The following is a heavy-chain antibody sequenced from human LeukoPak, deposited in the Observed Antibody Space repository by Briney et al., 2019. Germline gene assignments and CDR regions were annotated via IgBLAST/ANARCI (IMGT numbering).Heavy chain of an antibody. CDR1: GYSFTSYW. V-gene: IGHV5-10-1*01. D-gene: IGHD2-2*01. J-gene: IGHJ4*02. CDR2: IDPSDSYT. Sequence: GESLKISCKGSGYSFTSYWISWVREMPGKGLEWMGRIDPSDSYTNYSPSFQGHVTISADKSLSTAYLQWSSLKASDTAMYYCARLTCISSHCYERPYFGYWGQGTLVTVSS. CDR3: ARLTCISSHCYERPYFGY.